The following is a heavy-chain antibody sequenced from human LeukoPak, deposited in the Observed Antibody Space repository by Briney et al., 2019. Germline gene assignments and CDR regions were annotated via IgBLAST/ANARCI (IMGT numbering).Heavy chain of an antibody. D-gene: IGHD2-15*01. CDR2: INHSGST. Sequence: PSETLSLTCAVYGGSFSGYYWSWIRQPPGKGLGWIGEINHSGSTNYNPSLKSRVTISVDTSKNQFSLKLSSVTAADTAVYYCAKGPRYCSGGSCYRSGFYFDYWGQGTLVTASS. CDR1: GGSFSGYY. CDR3: AKGPRYCSGGSCYRSGFYFDY. J-gene: IGHJ4*02. V-gene: IGHV4-34*01.